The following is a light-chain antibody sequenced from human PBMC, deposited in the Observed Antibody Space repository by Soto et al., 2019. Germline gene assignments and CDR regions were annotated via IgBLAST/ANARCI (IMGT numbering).Light chain of an antibody. CDR2: EVT. CDR3: SSYTTSGSLV. CDR1: SSDVGSYNH. Sequence: QSALTQPPSVSGSPGQSVTISCTGTSSDVGSYNHVSWYQQPPGTAPKLMIYEVTNRPSGVPHRFSGSKSGNTASLTISGLQAEDEADYYCSSYTTSGSLVFGGGTKLTVL. J-gene: IGLJ3*02. V-gene: IGLV2-18*02.